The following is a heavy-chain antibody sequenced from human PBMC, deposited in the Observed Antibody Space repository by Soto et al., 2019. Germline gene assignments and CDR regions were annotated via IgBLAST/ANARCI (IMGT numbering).Heavy chain of an antibody. D-gene: IGHD1-1*01. V-gene: IGHV4-31*02. CDR3: AQALVFTGGDGFDI. Sequence: QVRLQEWGPGLVKPSQTLSLKCSVSGGSITTGGRYWSWIRQLPGKGLEWIGDIYYSGNTYYNASRKSRVTLSVEAAKNQFSLKLSSVTAADTAVYYCAQALVFTGGDGFDIWGQGRLVTVSS. CDR2: IYYSGNT. CDR1: GGSITTGGRY. J-gene: IGHJ3*02.